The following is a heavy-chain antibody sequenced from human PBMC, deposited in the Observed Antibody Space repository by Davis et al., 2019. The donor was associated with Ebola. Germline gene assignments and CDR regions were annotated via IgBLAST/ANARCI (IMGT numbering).Heavy chain of an antibody. D-gene: IGHD4-17*01. CDR3: SRGGAVKFDY. J-gene: IGHJ4*02. CDR1: GFTFSSYE. CDR2: ISSSGSTI. V-gene: IGHV3-48*03. Sequence: GESLKISCAASGFTFSSYEMNWVRQAPGKGLEWVSYISSSGSTIYYADSVKGRFTISRDNAKNSLYLQMNSLRDEDTALYYCSRGGAVKFDYWGQGTLVTVSS.